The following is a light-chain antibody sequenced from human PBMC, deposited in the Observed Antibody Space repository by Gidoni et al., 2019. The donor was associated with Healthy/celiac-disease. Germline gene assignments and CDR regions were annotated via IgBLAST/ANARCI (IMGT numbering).Light chain of an antibody. CDR1: QSISSY. CDR2: AAS. CDR3: QQSYSTPWT. Sequence: DIQMTQSPSSLSASVGDRVTITCRASQSISSYLNWYQQKPGKAPKLLIYAASSLQSGVPSRFSGSGSGTDFTLTISSLQPEDFATYYCQQSYSTPWTFGQXTKVKSN. J-gene: IGKJ1*01. V-gene: IGKV1-39*01.